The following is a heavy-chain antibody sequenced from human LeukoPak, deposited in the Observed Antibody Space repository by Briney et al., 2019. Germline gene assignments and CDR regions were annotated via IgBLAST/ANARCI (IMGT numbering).Heavy chain of an antibody. V-gene: IGHV4-39*01. CDR3: ARHKRGANPLYYFDY. Sequence: SETLSLTCTVSGGSISSSSYYWGWIRQPPGKGLEWIGRIYYSGSTYYNPSLKSRVTISVDTSKNQFSLKLSSVTAADTAVYYCARHKRGANPLYYFDYWGQGTLVTVSS. CDR1: GGSISSSSYY. CDR2: IYYSGST. J-gene: IGHJ4*02. D-gene: IGHD1-26*01.